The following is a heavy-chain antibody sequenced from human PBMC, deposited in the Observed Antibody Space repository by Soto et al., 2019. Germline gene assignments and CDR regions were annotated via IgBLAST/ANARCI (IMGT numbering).Heavy chain of an antibody. Sequence: TSETLSLTCTVSGGSISSYYWRWIRQPPGKGLEWIGSIYYSGSTYYNPSLKSRVTISVDTSKNQFSLKLSSVTAADTAVYYCARHANGGVTMVRGITNNWIDTRGQGTVVTVSS. CDR3: ARHANGGVTMVRGITNNWIDT. CDR1: GGSISSYY. CDR2: IYYSGST. J-gene: IGHJ5*02. V-gene: IGHV4-59*08. D-gene: IGHD3-10*01.